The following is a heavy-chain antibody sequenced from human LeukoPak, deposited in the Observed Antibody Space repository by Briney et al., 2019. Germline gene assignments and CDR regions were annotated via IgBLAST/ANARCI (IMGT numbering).Heavy chain of an antibody. CDR1: GITFDDYG. Sequence: PRGSLRLSCAASGITFDDYGMSWVRQAPGKGLEWVSGINWNGGSTDYADSVKGRFTISRDNAKNSLYLQMNSLRAEDTALYYCARFNGDYYRIDYWGQGTLVTVSS. D-gene: IGHD4-17*01. V-gene: IGHV3-20*04. CDR2: INWNGGST. J-gene: IGHJ4*02. CDR3: ARFNGDYYRIDY.